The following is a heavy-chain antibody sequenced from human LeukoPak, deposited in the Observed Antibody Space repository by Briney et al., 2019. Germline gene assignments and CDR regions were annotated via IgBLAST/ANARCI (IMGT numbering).Heavy chain of an antibody. D-gene: IGHD6-25*01. CDR1: GFTFSSYA. Sequence: GGSLRLSCAASGFTFSSYAMSWVRQDPGRGLEWVSAISGNGGYTWYADSMKGRFTISRDNSKNTLYLQMSSLRAEDTAVYYCAKESIAAAGTFDYWGQGTLVTVSS. CDR2: ISGNGGYT. CDR3: AKESIAAAGTFDY. J-gene: IGHJ4*02. V-gene: IGHV3-23*01.